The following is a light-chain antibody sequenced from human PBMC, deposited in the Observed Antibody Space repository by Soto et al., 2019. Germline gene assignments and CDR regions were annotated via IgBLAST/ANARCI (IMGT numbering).Light chain of an antibody. V-gene: IGKV3-20*01. J-gene: IGKJ1*01. Sequence: VLTQSPGTLSLSPGQRATLSCRASQNIRSNYVAWFQQKPGQAPRLLIYGAMNRATGIPDRFSGSGSGTEFTLTISSLEPEDFVVYYCQQYHSPPLTFGQGTKVDIK. CDR1: QNIRSNY. CDR2: GAM. CDR3: QQYHSPPLT.